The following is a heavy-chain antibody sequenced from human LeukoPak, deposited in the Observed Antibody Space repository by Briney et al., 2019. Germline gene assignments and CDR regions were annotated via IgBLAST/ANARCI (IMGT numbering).Heavy chain of an antibody. V-gene: IGHV3-23*01. Sequence: GGSLRPSCAASGFTFTDYAMTWVRQAPGKGLEWVSGISGSGDSTYHAASVRGRFAISRDNSKNTLYLQMNSLRAEDTAVYYCAKGPSGIVVVPGDYWGQGTLVTVSS. CDR2: ISGSGDST. J-gene: IGHJ4*02. CDR1: GFTFTDYA. CDR3: AKGPSGIVVVPGDY. D-gene: IGHD2-2*01.